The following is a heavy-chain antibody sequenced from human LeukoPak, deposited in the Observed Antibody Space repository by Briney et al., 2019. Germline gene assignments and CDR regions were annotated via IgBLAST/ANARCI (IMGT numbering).Heavy chain of an antibody. CDR1: GGSFSGYY. D-gene: IGHD2-2*01. J-gene: IGHJ6*02. V-gene: IGHV4-34*01. CDR2: INHSGST. Sequence: SETLSLTCAVSGGSFSGYYWSWIRQPPGKGLEWIGEINHSGSTNYNPSLKRRVTISVDTSKNQFSLKLSSVTAADTAVYYCARDRPIFVVVPAAMGYYYYGMDVWGQGTTVTVSS. CDR3: ARDRPIFVVVPAAMGYYYYGMDV.